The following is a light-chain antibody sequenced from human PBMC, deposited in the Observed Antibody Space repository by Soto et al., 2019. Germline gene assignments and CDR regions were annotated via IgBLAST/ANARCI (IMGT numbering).Light chain of an antibody. Sequence: GFTKSPLALSLPPEKRATLYCRASQSVSSSYLAWYEHKPGQPPRLLIYGASSRATGIPDRFSGSGSGTDFTLTISRLEPDDFAVYSWVQSCLSNRLGQGAKVDI. CDR2: GAS. V-gene: IGKV3-20*01. J-gene: IGKJ1*01. CDR3: VQSCLSNR. CDR1: QSVSSSY.